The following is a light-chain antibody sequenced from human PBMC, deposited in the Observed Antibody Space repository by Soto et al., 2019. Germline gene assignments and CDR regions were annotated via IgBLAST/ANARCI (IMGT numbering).Light chain of an antibody. CDR2: DVS. CDR3: SSYTTFNAVV. Sequence: QSALTQPASVSGSPGQSITVSCTGTSSDVGGYNSVSWYQQLPGKAPKLMIYDVSNRPSGVSNRFSGSKSGNTASLTISGLQADDAADYYYSSYTTFNAVVFGGGTKLTVL. J-gene: IGLJ2*01. CDR1: SSDVGGYNS. V-gene: IGLV2-14*01.